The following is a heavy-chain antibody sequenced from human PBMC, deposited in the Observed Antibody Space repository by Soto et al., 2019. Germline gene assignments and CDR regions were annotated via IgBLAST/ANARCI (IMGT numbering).Heavy chain of an antibody. CDR1: GGSIRSYY. CDR3: ARAGYELDP. V-gene: IGHV4-31*03. Sequence: SETLSLTCTVSGGSIRSYYWNWIRQHPGKGLEWIGYIYYSGSTYYNPSLKSRVTISVDTSKNQFSLKLSSVTAADTAVYYCARAGYELDPWGQGTLVTVSS. J-gene: IGHJ5*02. CDR2: IYYSGST. D-gene: IGHD2-15*01.